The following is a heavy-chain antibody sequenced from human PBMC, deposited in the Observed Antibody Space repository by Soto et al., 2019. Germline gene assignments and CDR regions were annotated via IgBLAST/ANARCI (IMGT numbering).Heavy chain of an antibody. CDR1: GFTFTSFT. J-gene: IGHJ4*02. CDR3: ARDGLTFGGD. D-gene: IGHD3-16*01. Sequence: EVRMVESGGGLVKPGGSLRLSCVASGFTFTSFTMNWVGQAPGKGLEWVSSISSSSAYVHYAASVKGRFTISRDNAKDSLFLQMNSLRVDDSAVYYCARDGLTFGGDWGQGTLVAVSS. CDR2: ISSSSAYV. V-gene: IGHV3-21*02.